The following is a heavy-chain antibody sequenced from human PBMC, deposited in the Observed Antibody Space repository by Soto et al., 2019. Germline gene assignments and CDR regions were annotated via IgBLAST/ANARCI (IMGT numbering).Heavy chain of an antibody. D-gene: IGHD1-26*01. CDR1: RCW. CDR3: VREDVGLGLDY. J-gene: IGHJ4*02. Sequence: RCWAHRINQSPWEGLVWVSHTVSDGTFTTYADSVKGRFTISRDNARSTLYLQVNSLRAEDTGVYYCVREDVGLGLDYRGLRTAVTVSS. V-gene: IGHV3-74*01. CDR2: TVSDGTFT.